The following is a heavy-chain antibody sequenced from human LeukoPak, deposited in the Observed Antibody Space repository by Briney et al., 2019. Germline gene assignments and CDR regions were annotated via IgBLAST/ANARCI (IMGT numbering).Heavy chain of an antibody. V-gene: IGHV3-7*04. J-gene: IGHJ4*02. Sequence: GGSLRLSCAASGFTFRSYWMTWVRQAPGKGLEWVANIKQDGNEKYYVDSVKGRFTISRGNAKTSLYLQMNSLRAEDTAVYYCAREYFFGSGSYYNGYWGQGALVTVSS. CDR1: GFTFRSYW. D-gene: IGHD3-10*01. CDR2: IKQDGNEK. CDR3: AREYFFGSGSYYNGY.